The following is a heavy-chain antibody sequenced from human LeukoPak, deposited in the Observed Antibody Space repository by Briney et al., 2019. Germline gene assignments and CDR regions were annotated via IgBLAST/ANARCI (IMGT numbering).Heavy chain of an antibody. CDR2: IKQDGSEK. Sequence: TGGSLRLSCAASGFTFSSYWMSWVRQAPGKGLEWVANIKQDGSEKYYVDSVKGRFTISRDNAKNSLYLQMNSLRAEDTAVYYCARRGLYGSGSPNWFDPWGQGTLVTVSS. J-gene: IGHJ5*02. V-gene: IGHV3-7*01. D-gene: IGHD3-10*01. CDR1: GFTFSSYW. CDR3: ARRGLYGSGSPNWFDP.